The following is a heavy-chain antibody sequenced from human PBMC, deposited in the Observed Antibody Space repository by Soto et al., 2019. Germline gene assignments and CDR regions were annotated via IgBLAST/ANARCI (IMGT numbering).Heavy chain of an antibody. D-gene: IGHD2-15*01. V-gene: IGHV3-73*01. CDR1: GFTFIGSA. CDR2: IRSNANNYAT. J-gene: IGHJ4*02. Sequence: GGSLRLSCAASGFTFIGSAIHWVRQASGKGLECVGRIRSNANNYATAYAASVKGRFTISRDDSKNTAFLQMNSLKTEDTAVYYCSRPDGDFEVVNFDYWGQGTLVTVS. CDR3: SRPDGDFEVVNFDY.